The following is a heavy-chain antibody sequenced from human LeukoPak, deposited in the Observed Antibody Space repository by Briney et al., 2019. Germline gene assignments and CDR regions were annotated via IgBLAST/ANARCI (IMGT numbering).Heavy chain of an antibody. CDR1: GGSISSYY. V-gene: IGHV4-59*01. J-gene: IGHJ3*02. Sequence: SETLSLTCTVSGGSISSYYWSWIRQPPGKGLEWIGYIYYSGSTNYNPSLKSRVTISVDTSKNQFSLKLSSVTAADTAVYYCAGKLSSSWYEDAFDIWGQGTMVTVSS. CDR3: AGKLSSSWYEDAFDI. CDR2: IYYSGST. D-gene: IGHD6-13*01.